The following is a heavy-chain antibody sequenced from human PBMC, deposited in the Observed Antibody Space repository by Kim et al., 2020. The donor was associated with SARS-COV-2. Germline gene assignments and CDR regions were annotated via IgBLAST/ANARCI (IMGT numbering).Heavy chain of an antibody. CDR2: INPSGGST. V-gene: IGHV1-46*01. CDR3: ARALHDVDTAMGEFDY. D-gene: IGHD5-18*01. J-gene: IGHJ4*02. CDR1: GYTFTSYY. Sequence: ASVKVSCKASGYTFTSYYMHWVRQAPGQGLEWMGIINPSGGSTSYAQKFQGRVTMTRDTSTSTDYMELSSLRSEDTAVYYCARALHDVDTAMGEFDYWGQGTLVTVSS.